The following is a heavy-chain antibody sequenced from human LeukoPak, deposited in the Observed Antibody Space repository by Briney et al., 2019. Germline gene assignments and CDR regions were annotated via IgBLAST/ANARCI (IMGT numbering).Heavy chain of an antibody. Sequence: GGSLRLSCAASGFTFRSYEMNWVRQAPGKGLEWVPYISSSGSTIYYADSVKGRFTISRDNAKNSLYLQMNSLRAEDTAVYYCAKDEAGSYPNWFDPWGQGTLVTVSS. V-gene: IGHV3-48*03. CDR1: GFTFRSYE. D-gene: IGHD1-26*01. CDR2: ISSSGSTI. J-gene: IGHJ5*02. CDR3: AKDEAGSYPNWFDP.